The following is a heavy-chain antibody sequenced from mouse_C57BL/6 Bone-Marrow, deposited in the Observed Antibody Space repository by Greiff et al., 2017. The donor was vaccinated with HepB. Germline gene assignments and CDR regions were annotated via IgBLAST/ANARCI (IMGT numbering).Heavy chain of an antibody. J-gene: IGHJ1*03. V-gene: IGHV1-64*01. CDR1: GYTFTSYW. CDR3: ARGGWLLWDFDV. Sequence: VQLQQPGAELVKPGASVKLSCKASGYTFTSYWMHWVKQRPGQGLEWIGMIHPNSGSTNYNEKFKSKATLTVDKSSSTAYMQLSSLTSEDSAVYYCARGGWLLWDFDVWGTGTTVTVSP. CDR2: IHPNSGST. D-gene: IGHD2-3*01.